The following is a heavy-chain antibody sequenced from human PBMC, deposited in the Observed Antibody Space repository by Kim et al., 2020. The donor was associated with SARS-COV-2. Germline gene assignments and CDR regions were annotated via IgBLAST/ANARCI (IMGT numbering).Heavy chain of an antibody. CDR2: ISYDGSNK. V-gene: IGHV3-30*18. Sequence: GGSLRLSCAASGFTFSSYGMHWVRQAPSKGLEWVAVISYDGSNKYYADSVKGRFTISRDNSKNTLYLQMNSLRAEDTAVYYCAKDQGYGGPGAFDYWGQGTLVTVSS. J-gene: IGHJ4*02. D-gene: IGHD4-17*01. CDR3: AKDQGYGGPGAFDY. CDR1: GFTFSSYG.